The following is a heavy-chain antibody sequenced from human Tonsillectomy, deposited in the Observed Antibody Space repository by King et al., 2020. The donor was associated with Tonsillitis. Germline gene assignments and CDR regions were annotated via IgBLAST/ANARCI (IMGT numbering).Heavy chain of an antibody. D-gene: IGHD5-18*01. CDR2: ISSGSTYI. CDR1: GFTFSTYN. Sequence: EVQLVESGGGLVKPGGSLRLSCAASGFTFSTYNMNWVRQAPGKGLEWVSSISSGSTYIYYAGSVEGRFTISRDNAKNSLYLQMNSLRAEDTAVYYCTAERQAAMTFGGQGTLVTVSS. V-gene: IGHV3-21*01. J-gene: IGHJ4*02. CDR3: TAERQAAMTF.